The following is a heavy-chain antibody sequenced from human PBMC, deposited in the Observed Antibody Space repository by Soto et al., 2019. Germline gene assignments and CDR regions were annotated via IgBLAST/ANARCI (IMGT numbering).Heavy chain of an antibody. J-gene: IGHJ3*01. CDR3: ASWHEREHAYDV. V-gene: IGHV3-53*01. D-gene: IGHD1-1*01. CDR1: GLTVSGQKY. Sequence: DVQLVESGGGLIQPGESLRLSCAAFGLTVSGQKYVAWVRKAPGKGLEWVSALYDVDGSFYADSVKGRFTTSSDSSKTTVYLQMNGLGADDTAVYYCASWHEREHAYDVWGQGTTVTVSS. CDR2: LYDVDGS.